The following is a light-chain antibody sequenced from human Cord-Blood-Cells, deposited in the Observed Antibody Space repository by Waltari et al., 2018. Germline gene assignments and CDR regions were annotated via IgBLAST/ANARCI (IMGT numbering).Light chain of an antibody. CDR3: CSYAGSYTWV. J-gene: IGLJ3*02. V-gene: IGLV2-11*01. Sequence: QSALTQPRSVSGSPGQSVTISCTGTSSDVVGYNYVSWYQQHPGKAPKLMIYDVSKRPSGVPDRFPGSKSGNTASLTISGLQAEDEADYYCCSYAGSYTWVFGGGTKLTVL. CDR2: DVS. CDR1: SSDVVGYNY.